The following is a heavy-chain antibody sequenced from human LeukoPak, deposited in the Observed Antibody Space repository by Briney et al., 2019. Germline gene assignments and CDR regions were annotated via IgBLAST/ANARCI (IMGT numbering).Heavy chain of an antibody. CDR1: GYTFTGCY. V-gene: IGHV1-2*02. Sequence: GASVKVSCKASGYTFTGCYMHWVRRAPGQGLEWMGWINPNSGGTNYAQKFQGRVTMTRDASISTAYMELSRLRSDDTAVYYCARVSGTDDYYGMDVWGQGTTVTVSS. CDR2: INPNSGGT. CDR3: ARVSGTDDYYGMDV. D-gene: IGHD1-1*01. J-gene: IGHJ6*02.